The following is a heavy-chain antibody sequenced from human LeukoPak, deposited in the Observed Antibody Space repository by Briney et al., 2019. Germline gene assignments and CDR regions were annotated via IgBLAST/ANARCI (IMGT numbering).Heavy chain of an antibody. CDR1: GGISTTYA. J-gene: IGHJ4*02. D-gene: IGHD3-10*01. V-gene: IGHV1-69*04. CDR2: IIPNLGIV. Sequence: SVKVSCKTSGGISTTYAITWVRQAPGQGLEWMGRIIPNLGIVTYAQKFQGKVAIVADKSTSTTYMELTRLTSDDTAVYYCAGSPPCLPPGTLDHWGQGTLVTVSS. CDR3: AGSPPCLPPGTLDH.